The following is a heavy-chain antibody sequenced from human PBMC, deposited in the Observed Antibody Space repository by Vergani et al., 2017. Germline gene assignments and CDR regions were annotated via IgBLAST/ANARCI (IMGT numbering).Heavy chain of an antibody. CDR2: INPSGGST. D-gene: IGHD3-10*01. V-gene: IGHV1-46*01. CDR1: GYPFTSYY. Sequence: QVQLVQSGAEVKKPGASVKVSCKASGYPFTSYYMHWVRQAPGQGFEWRGIINPSGGSTSYAQKFQGRVTMHRDTSTSTAYMELSSLRSEDTAVYYCARNRITMVRGVIRYYYYMDVWGKGTTVTVSS. CDR3: ARNRITMVRGVIRYYYYMDV. J-gene: IGHJ6*03.